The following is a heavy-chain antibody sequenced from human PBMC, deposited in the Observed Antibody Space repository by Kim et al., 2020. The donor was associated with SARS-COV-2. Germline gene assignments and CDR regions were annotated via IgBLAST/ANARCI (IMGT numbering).Heavy chain of an antibody. CDR1: GFTFSSYG. D-gene: IGHD3-22*01. J-gene: IGHJ4*02. CDR3: ARDSGTMIVVDDTFDY. Sequence: GGSLRLSCAASGFTFSSYGMHWVRQAPGKGLEWVAVIWYDGSNKYYADSVKGRFTISRDNSKNTLYLQMNSLRAEDTAVYYCARDSGTMIVVDDTFDYWGQGTLVTVSS. CDR2: IWYDGSNK. V-gene: IGHV3-33*01.